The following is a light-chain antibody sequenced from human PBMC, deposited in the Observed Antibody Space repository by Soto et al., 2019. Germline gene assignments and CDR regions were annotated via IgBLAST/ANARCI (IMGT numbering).Light chain of an antibody. J-gene: IGKJ1*01. CDR2: AAS. V-gene: IGKV1-8*01. CDR1: QGIANY. Sequence: AIRMTQSLSSLSASTGDRVTITCRASQGIANYVGWYQQKPGKAPNLLIYAASTLQSGVPSRFSGSGSGTDFTLTIRSLQSEDFATYYCQQYYAYPRTFGLGTKVEI. CDR3: QQYYAYPRT.